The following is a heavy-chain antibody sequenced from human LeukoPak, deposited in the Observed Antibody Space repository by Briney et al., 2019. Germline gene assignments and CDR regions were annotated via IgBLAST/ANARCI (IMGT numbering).Heavy chain of an antibody. Sequence: SVKVSCKASGGTFSSYAISWVRQAPGQGLERMGGIIPIFGTANYAQKFQGRVTITTDESTSTAYMELSSLGSEDTAVYYCARGVVVPSDAFDIWGQGTMVTVSS. CDR3: ARGVVVPSDAFDI. V-gene: IGHV1-69*05. CDR1: GGTFSSYA. D-gene: IGHD2-2*01. J-gene: IGHJ3*02. CDR2: IIPIFGTA.